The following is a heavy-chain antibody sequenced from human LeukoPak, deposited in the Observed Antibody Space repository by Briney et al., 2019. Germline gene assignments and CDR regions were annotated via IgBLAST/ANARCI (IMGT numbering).Heavy chain of an antibody. Sequence: GSLRHSCAASGFTVSSNYMSWVRQPPGKGLEWIGEINHSGSTNYNPSLKSRVTISVDTSKNQFSLKLSSVTAADTAVYYCARGLPVTTRVSYCDYWGQGTLVTVSS. D-gene: IGHD4-17*01. CDR1: GFTVSSNY. V-gene: IGHV4-34*01. CDR3: ARGLPVTTRVSYCDY. J-gene: IGHJ4*02. CDR2: INHSGST.